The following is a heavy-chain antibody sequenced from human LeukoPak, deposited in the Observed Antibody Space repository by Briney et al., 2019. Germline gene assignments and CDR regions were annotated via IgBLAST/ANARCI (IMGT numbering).Heavy chain of an antibody. CDR1: GFTFSSYG. V-gene: IGHV3-23*01. D-gene: IGHD3-10*01. CDR3: AKDRNYGAGSPPYLDY. J-gene: IGHJ4*02. Sequence: GRTLRLSCTASGFTFSSYGLTSVRQAPGKGLEWVSEISGRGSSIYYADSVKGRFTISRDNSKNTLFLQMNSLRAEDTAVYYCAKDRNYGAGSPPYLDYWGQGTLVTVSS. CDR2: ISGRGSSI.